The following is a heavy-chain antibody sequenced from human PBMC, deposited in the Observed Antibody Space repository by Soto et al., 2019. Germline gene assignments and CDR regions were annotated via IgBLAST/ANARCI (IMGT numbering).Heavy chain of an antibody. CDR2: ISGRGTTT. CDR1: GFSFGSYS. D-gene: IGHD2-2*01. CDR3: ARLGYCSSATCKYYFYYYGMDV. V-gene: IGHV3-48*02. Sequence: GGSLRLSCEASGFSFGSYSMNWVRQAPGKWLEWVSFISGRGTTTYYADSVKGRFTVSRDNAKNSLSLEVNSLRDEDTAVYYCARLGYCSSATCKYYFYYYGMDVWGQGTTVTVSS. J-gene: IGHJ6*02.